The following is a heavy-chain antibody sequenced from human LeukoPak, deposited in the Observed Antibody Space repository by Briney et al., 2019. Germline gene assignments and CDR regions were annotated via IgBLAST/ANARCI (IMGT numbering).Heavy chain of an antibody. CDR1: GYTFTSND. CDR2: MNPNSGNT. D-gene: IGHD3-16*01. CDR3: WGSAASANDAFDI. V-gene: IGHV1-8*01. Sequence: ASVKVSCKASGYTFTSNDINWVRQATGQGLEWMAWMNPNSGNTGYAQKFQGRVTMTRNTSISTAYMELSSLRSEDTAVYYCWGSAASANDAFDIWGQGTMVTVSS. J-gene: IGHJ3*02.